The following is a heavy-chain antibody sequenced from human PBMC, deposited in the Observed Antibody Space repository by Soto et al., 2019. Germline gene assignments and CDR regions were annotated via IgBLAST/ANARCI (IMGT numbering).Heavy chain of an antibody. CDR2: IYYSGCT. D-gene: IGHD4-17*01. CDR3: ARLEDYGDTDY. CDR1: GGSISSGGYY. V-gene: IGHV4-31*03. J-gene: IGHJ4*02. Sequence: PSETLSLTCTVSGGSISSGGYYWSWIRQHPGKGLEWIGYIYYSGCTYYNPSLKSRVTISVDTSKNQFSLKLSSVTAADTAVYYCARLEDYGDTDYWGQGTLVTVSS.